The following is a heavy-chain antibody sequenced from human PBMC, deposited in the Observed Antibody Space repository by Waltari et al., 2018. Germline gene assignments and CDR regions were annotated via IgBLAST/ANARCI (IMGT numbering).Heavy chain of an antibody. D-gene: IGHD2-15*01. CDR2: IIPIFGTA. Sequence: QVQLVQSGAEVKKPGSSVKVSCKASGGTFSSYAIRWVRQAPGQGLEWMGGIIPIFGTANYAQKFQGRVTITTDESTSTAYMELSSLRSEDTAVYYCARETYCSGGSCYSNFDYWGQGTLVTVSS. CDR3: ARETYCSGGSCYSNFDY. J-gene: IGHJ4*02. V-gene: IGHV1-69*05. CDR1: GGTFSSYA.